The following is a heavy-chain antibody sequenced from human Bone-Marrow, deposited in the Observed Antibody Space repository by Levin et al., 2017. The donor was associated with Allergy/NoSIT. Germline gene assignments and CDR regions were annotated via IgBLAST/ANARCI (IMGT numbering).Heavy chain of an antibody. CDR3: ARPPRGAGWNGVNV. D-gene: IGHD3-10*01. CDR2: ILPSFGTP. CDR1: ADTFSSYV. V-gene: IGHV1-69*06. J-gene: IGHJ6*02. Sequence: ASVKVSCKTSADTFSSYVLTWVRQAPGQGLEWMGAILPSFGTPEYAQKFRGRVTITAERSTSTVYIELTRLTFDDTAIYYCARPPRGAGWNGVNVWRQGTTVIVSS.